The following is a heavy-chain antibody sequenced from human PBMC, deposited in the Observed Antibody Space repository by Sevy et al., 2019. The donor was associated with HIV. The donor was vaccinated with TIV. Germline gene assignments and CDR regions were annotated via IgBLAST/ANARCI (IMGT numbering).Heavy chain of an antibody. CDR3: ARGGELGYCSSTSCYPFDY. V-gene: IGHV1-18*04. Sequence: ASVKVSCKASGYTFTSYGISWVRQAPGQGLEWMGWISAYNGNTNYAQKFQGRVTMTTDTSTSTAYMELRSLRSHDTAVYYWARGGELGYCSSTSCYPFDYWGQGTLVTVSS. CDR2: ISAYNGNT. D-gene: IGHD2-2*01. J-gene: IGHJ4*02. CDR1: GYTFTSYG.